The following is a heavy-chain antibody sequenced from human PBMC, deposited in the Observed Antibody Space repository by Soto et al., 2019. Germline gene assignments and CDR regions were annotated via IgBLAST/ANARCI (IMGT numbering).Heavy chain of an antibody. CDR3: ASPIVYCSSTSCSDDAFDI. J-gene: IGHJ3*02. Sequence: SVKVSGKASGGTFSSYAISWVRQAPGQGLEWMGGIIPIFGTANYAQKFQGRVTITADESTSTAYMELSSLRSEDTAVYYCASPIVYCSSTSCSDDAFDIWGQGTMVTVSS. V-gene: IGHV1-69*13. CDR1: GGTFSSYA. CDR2: IIPIFGTA. D-gene: IGHD2-2*01.